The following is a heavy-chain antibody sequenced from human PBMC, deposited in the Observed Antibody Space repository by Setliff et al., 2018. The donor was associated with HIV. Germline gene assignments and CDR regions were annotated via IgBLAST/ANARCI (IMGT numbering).Heavy chain of an antibody. CDR3: ARDRLDGYNSGFDY. D-gene: IGHD5-12*01. CDR1: GGSIISYY. Sequence: LETLSLPCTVSGGSIISYYWSWIRQPPGKGLEWIGYIYYSGSTTYNPSLKSRVTISVDTSKNQFSLKLSSVTAADTAVYYCARDRLDGYNSGFDYWGQGTLVTVSS. V-gene: IGHV4-59*01. J-gene: IGHJ4*02. CDR2: IYYSGST.